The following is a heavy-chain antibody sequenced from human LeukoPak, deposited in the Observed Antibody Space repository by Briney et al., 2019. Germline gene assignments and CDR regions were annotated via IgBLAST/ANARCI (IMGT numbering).Heavy chain of an antibody. CDR3: ARFETRGTGDFDY. CDR2: ISSGSDYI. J-gene: IGHJ4*02. D-gene: IGHD3/OR15-3a*01. Sequence: GGSLRLSCAASGFTFSSHSMNWVRHAPGEGLECVSYISSGSDYILYTDSVKGRFTISRDNAENSVYLQMNSLRAEDTAVYYCARFETRGTGDFDYWGQGTLVSVSS. V-gene: IGHV3-21*01. CDR1: GFTFSSHS.